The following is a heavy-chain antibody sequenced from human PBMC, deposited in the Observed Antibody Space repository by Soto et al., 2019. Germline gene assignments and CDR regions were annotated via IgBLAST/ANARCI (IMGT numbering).Heavy chain of an antibody. V-gene: IGHV1-3*01. D-gene: IGHD3-22*01. Sequence: ASVKVSCKASGYTFTSYAMHWVRQAPGQRLEWMGWINAGNGNTKYSQKFQGRVTITRDTSASTAYMELSSLRSEDTAVYYCATPGYYDSSGYLRQDAFDIWGQGTMVTVSS. J-gene: IGHJ3*02. CDR3: ATPGYYDSSGYLRQDAFDI. CDR1: GYTFTSYA. CDR2: INAGNGNT.